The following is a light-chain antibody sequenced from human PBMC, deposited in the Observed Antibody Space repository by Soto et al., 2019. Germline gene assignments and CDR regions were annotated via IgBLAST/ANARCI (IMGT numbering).Light chain of an antibody. J-gene: IGKJ4*01. V-gene: IGKV3-20*01. CDR1: QSVSSSY. Sequence: EIVLTQSPDTLSLSPGERATLSCRASQSVSSSYLAWYQQKPGQAPRLLIYGASSRATGIPDRFSGSGSGTDFTLTISRLEPEDFAVYYCQQYGSSTPLPFGGGTKVEIK. CDR3: QQYGSSTPLP. CDR2: GAS.